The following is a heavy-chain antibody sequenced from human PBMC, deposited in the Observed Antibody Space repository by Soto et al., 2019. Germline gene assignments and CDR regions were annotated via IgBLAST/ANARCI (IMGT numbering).Heavy chain of an antibody. J-gene: IGHJ5*02. CDR1: GYTFTNND. D-gene: IGHD5-18*01. Sequence: ASVKVSCKASGYTFTNNDVSWVRQATGQGLEWMGWMNPGSGDTGYAQKFQGRVTMTRDISIAAAYMELNSLTSEDTAIYYCARMESFGSLNWFDPWGQGTLVTVSS. CDR3: ARMESFGSLNWFDP. CDR2: MNPGSGDT. V-gene: IGHV1-8*01.